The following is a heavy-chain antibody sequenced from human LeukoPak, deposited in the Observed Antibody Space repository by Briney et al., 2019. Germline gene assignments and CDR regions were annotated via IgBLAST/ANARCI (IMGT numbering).Heavy chain of an antibody. CDR3: ARDGYTYGSFGY. D-gene: IGHD5-18*01. CDR2: IYYSVTT. Sequence: SETLSLTRSVSGGSISSSSYFSGWTRQPPRKGLECLRRIYYSVTTYSNPSLKSQATTSVTTPKSQFSLKLNSVAAEDTAVYYCARDGYTYGSFGYWGKGTLVTV. V-gene: IGHV4-39*01. J-gene: IGHJ4*02. CDR1: GGSISSSSYF.